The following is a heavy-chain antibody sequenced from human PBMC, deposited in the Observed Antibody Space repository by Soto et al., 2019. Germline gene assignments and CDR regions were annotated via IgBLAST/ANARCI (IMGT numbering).Heavy chain of an antibody. J-gene: IGHJ4*02. CDR2: VYSNGTT. CDR3: ARTPHI. CDR1: GDSITHYY. Sequence: KPSETLSLTCTVSGDSITHYYWSWIRRPPGKELEWIGFVYSNGTTSYDRSLKSRVTMSVDTSKNQFSLKLRSVTAADTAVYYCARTPHIWGQGTLVTVSS. V-gene: IGHV4-59*01.